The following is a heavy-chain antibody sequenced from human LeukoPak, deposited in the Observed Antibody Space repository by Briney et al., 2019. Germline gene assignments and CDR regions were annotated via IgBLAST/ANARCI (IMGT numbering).Heavy chain of an antibody. V-gene: IGHV3-23*01. D-gene: IGHD3-9*01. CDR2: ISGSGEST. Sequence: HSGGSLRLSCAASGFTFSSFAMSWVRQAPGKGLEWVSSISGSGESTYYADYVKGRFTVSRDNSKNTLNLQLNSLRAEDTAVYYCAKDQDFDWLLQVVNWFDPWGQGTLVTVSS. CDR3: AKDQDFDWLLQVVNWFDP. J-gene: IGHJ5*02. CDR1: GFTFSSFA.